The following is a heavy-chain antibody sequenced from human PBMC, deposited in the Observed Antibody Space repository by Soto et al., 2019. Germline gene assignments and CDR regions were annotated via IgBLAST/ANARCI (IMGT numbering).Heavy chain of an antibody. CDR2: IIPTLSIL. CDR1: GGTFDMYA. D-gene: IGHD2-8*02. J-gene: IGHJ4*02. V-gene: IGHV1-69*18. CDR3: AIGPYTITGSSLDF. Sequence: QVQVVHSGAEVKTPGSSVKVSCRVSGGTFDMYALTWVRQAPGQGLEWMGTIIPTLSILKYAKKFQGRVTITAGGSTSTTYLELSRLRSDDTARYYCAIGPYTITGSSLDFWGQGNLVTVSA.